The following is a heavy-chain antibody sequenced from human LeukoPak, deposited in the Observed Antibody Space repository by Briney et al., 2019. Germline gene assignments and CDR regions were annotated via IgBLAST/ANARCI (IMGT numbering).Heavy chain of an antibody. CDR1: GVSVTSGTSY. V-gene: IGHV4-39*01. CDR2: IFYTGST. D-gene: IGHD1-26*01. CDR3: ARLGGSYLSYWFFGL. Sequence: SETLSLTCTVSGVSVTSGTSYWGWIRQPPGQGLEWIGNIFYTGSTFYNPSLKSRVTISVDTSKNQFPLKLSSVTAADTAVYYCARLGGSYLSYWFFGLWGRGTLVTVPS. J-gene: IGHJ2*01.